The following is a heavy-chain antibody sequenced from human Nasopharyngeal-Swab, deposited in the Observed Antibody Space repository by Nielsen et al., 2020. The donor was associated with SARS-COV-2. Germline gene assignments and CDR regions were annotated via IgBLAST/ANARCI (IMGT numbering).Heavy chain of an antibody. CDR1: GFTFSNYG. Sequence: GESLKISCAASGFTFSNYGMHWVRQASGKGLEWVAVIWYDGSNKYYADSVKGRFTISRDNSKNTVYLQMNSLRAEDTAVYYCAAAPSGDYGGYWGQGTLVTVSS. J-gene: IGHJ4*02. CDR3: AAAPSGDYGGY. V-gene: IGHV3-33*01. D-gene: IGHD4-23*01. CDR2: IWYDGSNK.